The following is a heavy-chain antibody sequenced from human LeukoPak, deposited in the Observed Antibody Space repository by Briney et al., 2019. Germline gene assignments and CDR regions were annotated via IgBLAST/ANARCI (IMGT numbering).Heavy chain of an antibody. V-gene: IGHV4-61*01. D-gene: IGHD6-19*01. CDR1: GGSISSSSYY. J-gene: IGHJ3*02. Sequence: SETLSLTCTVSGGSISSSSYYWSWIRQPPGKGLEWIGYIYYSGSTNYNPSLKSRVTISVDTSKNQFSLKLSSVTAADTAVYYCARESRLVYAFDIWGQGTMVTVSS. CDR3: ARESRLVYAFDI. CDR2: IYYSGST.